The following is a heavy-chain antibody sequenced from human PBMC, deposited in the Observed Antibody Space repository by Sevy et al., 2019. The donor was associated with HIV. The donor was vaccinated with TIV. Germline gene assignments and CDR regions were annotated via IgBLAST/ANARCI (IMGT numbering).Heavy chain of an antibody. CDR1: GYTFTSYD. V-gene: IGHV1-8*01. CDR3: ARLILKYCSSTSCYEANWFDP. D-gene: IGHD2-2*01. Sequence: ASVKVSCKASGYTFTSYDINWVRQATGQGLEWMGWMNPNSGNTGYAQKFQGRVTMTRNTSISTTYMEQSSLRSEDTAVYYCARLILKYCSSTSCYEANWFDPWGQGTLVTVSS. J-gene: IGHJ5*02. CDR2: MNPNSGNT.